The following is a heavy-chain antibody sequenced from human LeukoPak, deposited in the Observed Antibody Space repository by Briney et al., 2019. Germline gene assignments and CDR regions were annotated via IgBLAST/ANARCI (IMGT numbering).Heavy chain of an antibody. D-gene: IGHD3-10*01. CDR3: AKPLWFGEPNPFDY. V-gene: IGHV4-59*01. Sequence: SETLSLTCAVYGGSFSGYYWSWIRQPPGKGLEWIGYIYYSGSTNYNPSLKSRVTISVDTSKNQFSLKLSSVTAADTAVYYCAKPLWFGEPNPFDYWGQGTLVTVSS. J-gene: IGHJ4*02. CDR1: GGSFSGYY. CDR2: IYYSGST.